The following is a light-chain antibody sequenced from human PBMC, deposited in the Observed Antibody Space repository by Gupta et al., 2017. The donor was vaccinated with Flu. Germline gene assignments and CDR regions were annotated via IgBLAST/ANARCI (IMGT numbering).Light chain of an antibody. Sequence: DIEMTQYTSSLYASVGDRVTLTCRASQSISNYLNWFQHKPGKAPKLLIYAASSLQSGVPSRFSGSGSGTDFTLTLNSLQPEDFATYYCQQSYMTPPTFGGGTKVEIK. V-gene: IGKV1-39*01. CDR1: QSISNY. J-gene: IGKJ4*01. CDR3: QQSYMTPPT. CDR2: AAS.